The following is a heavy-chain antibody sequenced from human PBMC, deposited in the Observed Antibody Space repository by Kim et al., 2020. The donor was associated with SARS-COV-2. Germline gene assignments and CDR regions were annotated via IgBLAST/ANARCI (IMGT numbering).Heavy chain of an antibody. J-gene: IGHJ4*02. V-gene: IGHV3-33*01. D-gene: IGHD6-19*01. CDR1: GFTFSSYG. CDR3: ARDFSGWYNFDY. Sequence: GGSLRLSCAASGFTFSSYGMHWVRQAPGKGLEWVAVIWYDGSNKYYADSVKGRFTISRDNSKNTLYLQMNSLRAEDTAVYYCARDFSGWYNFDYWGQGTLVTVSS. CDR2: IWYDGSNK.